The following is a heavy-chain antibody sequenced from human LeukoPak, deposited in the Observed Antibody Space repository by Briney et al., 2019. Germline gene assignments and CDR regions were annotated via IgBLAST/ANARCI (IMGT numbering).Heavy chain of an antibody. V-gene: IGHV1-69*10. CDR1: GGTFSSYA. Sequence: SSVTVSCKACGGTFSSYASSWLRQARGLGLEWMGRIIPMLGIANYAQKSQGRVTITAEKSTSTAYMELSSLRSEHTAVYYGASDPLMTDYSNDGVFDYWGQGTLVTVSS. J-gene: IGHJ4*02. D-gene: IGHD4-11*01. CDR2: IIPMLGIA. CDR3: ASDPLMTDYSNDGVFDY.